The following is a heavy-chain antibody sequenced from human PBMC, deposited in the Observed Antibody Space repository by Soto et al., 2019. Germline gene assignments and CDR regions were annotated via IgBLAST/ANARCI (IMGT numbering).Heavy chain of an antibody. Sequence: SQALSLTFAISGDSVSSNTASWNWIRQSPSRGLEWLGRTYFRSKWYNYYAVSVKSRIIINPDTSNNQFSLQLNSVTPEDTAVYFCAKGDNLGPKTGYAFDPWGQGIMVTVSS. CDR2: TYFRSKWYN. CDR1: GDSVSSNTAS. CDR3: AKGDNLGPKTGYAFDP. D-gene: IGHD5-12*01. V-gene: IGHV6-1*01. J-gene: IGHJ5*02.